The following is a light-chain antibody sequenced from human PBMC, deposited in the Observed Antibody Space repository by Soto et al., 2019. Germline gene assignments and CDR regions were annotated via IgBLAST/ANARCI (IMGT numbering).Light chain of an antibody. CDR2: EVT. Sequence: QSVLTQPPSASGSPGQSVTISCTGTNSDIGAYNYVAWYQQYPGTAPKVLIYEVTKRPSGVPDRFSGSKSGNTASLTVSGLQGEDEAHYYCSSYAGANTYVFGTGTKLTVL. CDR1: NSDIGAYNY. V-gene: IGLV2-8*01. CDR3: SSYAGANTYV. J-gene: IGLJ1*01.